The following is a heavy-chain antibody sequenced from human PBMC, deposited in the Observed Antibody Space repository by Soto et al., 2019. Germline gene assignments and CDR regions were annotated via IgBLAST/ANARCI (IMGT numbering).Heavy chain of an antibody. CDR1: GYTFTSYG. CDR2: ISAYHGNT. V-gene: IGHV1-18*01. CDR3: ARVGIAAVGSAIDY. D-gene: IGHD6-13*01. J-gene: IGHJ4*02. Sequence: QVQLVQSGSEVKKPGASVKVSCTASGYTFTSYGISWVRQAPGQGLEWMGWISAYHGNTNYAQNLQGRVTMTTDTATSTAYRERRSLRSDDTAVYYGARVGIAAVGSAIDYWCQGTLVTVSS.